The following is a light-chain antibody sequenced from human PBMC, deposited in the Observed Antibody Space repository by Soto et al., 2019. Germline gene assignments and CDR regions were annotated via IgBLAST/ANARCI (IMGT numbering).Light chain of an antibody. CDR3: SSYTTTSTLV. CDR1: NRDVGSYNL. J-gene: IGLJ3*02. V-gene: IGLV2-14*01. Sequence: QSVLTQPAPVSGAPGQSITIACTGTNRDVGSYNLVFWYQQRPGEAPKLIISEVRNRPSGVSSRFTGSKYGNTASLTISSLQAEDEADYYCSSYTTTSTLVFGGGTKVTVL. CDR2: EVR.